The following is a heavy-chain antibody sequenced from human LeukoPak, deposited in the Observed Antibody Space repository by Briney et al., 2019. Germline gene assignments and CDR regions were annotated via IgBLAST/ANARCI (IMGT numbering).Heavy chain of an antibody. D-gene: IGHD2-2*01. CDR3: ARGIVPAATHNWFDP. Sequence: ASVKVSCKASGYTFTSYYMHWVRQATGQGLEWMGWMNPNSGNTGYAQKFQGRVTMTRNTSISTAYMELSSLRSDDTAVYYCARGIVPAATHNWFDPWGQGTLVTVSS. CDR2: MNPNSGNT. V-gene: IGHV1-8*02. CDR1: GYTFTSYY. J-gene: IGHJ5*02.